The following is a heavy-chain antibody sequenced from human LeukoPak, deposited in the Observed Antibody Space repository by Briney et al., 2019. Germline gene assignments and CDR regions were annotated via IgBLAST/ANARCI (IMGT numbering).Heavy chain of an antibody. D-gene: IGHD2-2*01. CDR2: ISSSSSYI. V-gene: IGHV3-21*01. Sequence: PGGSLRLSCAASGFTFSTYSMNWVRQAPGKGLEWFSSISSSSSYIYYADSVKGRFTIPRDNAKNSLYLQMNSLRVEDTAVYYCARAGLGYCSSITCPVDFWGQGTLVTVSS. J-gene: IGHJ4*02. CDR3: ARAGLGYCSSITCPVDF. CDR1: GFTFSTYS.